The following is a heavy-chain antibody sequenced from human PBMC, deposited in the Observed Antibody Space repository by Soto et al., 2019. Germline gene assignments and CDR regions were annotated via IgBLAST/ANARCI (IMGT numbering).Heavy chain of an antibody. J-gene: IGHJ4*02. CDR2: IYHSGST. CDR1: CGSISSSNW. CDR3: ASYVRGHPPADRGPFGSWPV. D-gene: IGHD3-10*02. Sequence: SETLSLTCAVSCGSISSSNWWSWVRQPPGKGLEWIGEIYHSGSTNYNPSLKSRVTISVDKSKNQFSLKLSSVTAADTAVYYCASYVRGHPPADRGPFGSWPVWGQGTLVTVS. V-gene: IGHV4-4*02.